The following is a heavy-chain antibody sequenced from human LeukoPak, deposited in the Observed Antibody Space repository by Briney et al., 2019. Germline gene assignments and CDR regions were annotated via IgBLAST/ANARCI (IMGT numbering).Heavy chain of an antibody. CDR1: GYTFTAYY. CDR3: ARDTSSSPGY. CDR2: INPNSGGT. V-gene: IGHV1-2*02. Sequence: GASVKVSCKASGYTFTAYYLHWVRQAPGQGLEWMGWINPNSGGTHYAQKFQGRVTMARDTSISIAYMELSRLRSDDTAVYYCARDTSSSPGYWGQGTLVTVSS. D-gene: IGHD2-2*01. J-gene: IGHJ4*02.